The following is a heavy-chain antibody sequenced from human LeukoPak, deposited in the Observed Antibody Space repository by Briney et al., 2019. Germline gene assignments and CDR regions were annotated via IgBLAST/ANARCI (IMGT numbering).Heavy chain of an antibody. D-gene: IGHD2-2*01. CDR1: GGSISSGGYS. Sequence: SQTLSLTCAVSGGSISSGGYSWSWIRQPPGKGLEWIGYIYHSGSTYYNPSPKSRVTISVDRSKNQFSLKLSSVTAADTAVYYCASLPFIVVVPAAMGDYYYGMDVWGKGTTVTVSS. V-gene: IGHV4-30-2*01. CDR2: IYHSGST. J-gene: IGHJ6*04. CDR3: ASLPFIVVVPAAMGDYYYGMDV.